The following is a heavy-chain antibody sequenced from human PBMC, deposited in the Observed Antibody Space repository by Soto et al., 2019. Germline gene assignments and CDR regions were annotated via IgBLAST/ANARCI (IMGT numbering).Heavy chain of an antibody. D-gene: IGHD6-19*01. CDR2: ISYDGSNK. Sequence: QVQLVESGGGVVQPGRSLRLSCAASGFTFSSYGMHWVRQAPGEGLEWVAVISYDGSNKYYADSVKGRFTISRDNSKNTLYLQMNSLRAEDTAVYYCAKSLEQWLVDYWGQGTLVTVSS. CDR1: GFTFSSYG. V-gene: IGHV3-30*18. CDR3: AKSLEQWLVDY. J-gene: IGHJ4*02.